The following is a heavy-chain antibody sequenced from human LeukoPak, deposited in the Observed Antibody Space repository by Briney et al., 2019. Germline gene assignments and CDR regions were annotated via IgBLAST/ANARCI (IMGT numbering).Heavy chain of an antibody. CDR3: ARVSSGSYPGAFDI. D-gene: IGHD1-26*01. CDR1: GGTFSSYA. V-gene: IGHV1-69*04. Sequence: SVKVSCKASGGTFSSYAISWVRQSPGQGLEWMGRIIPILGIANYAQKFQGRVTITADKSTSTAYMELSSLRSEDTAVYYCARVSSGSYPGAFDIWGQGTMVTVSS. J-gene: IGHJ3*02. CDR2: IIPILGIA.